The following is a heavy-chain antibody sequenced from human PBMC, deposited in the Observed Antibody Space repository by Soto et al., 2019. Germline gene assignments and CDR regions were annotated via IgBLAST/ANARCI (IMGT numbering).Heavy chain of an antibody. J-gene: IGHJ6*02. V-gene: IGHV1-46*03. CDR2: INPSGGST. Sequence: ASVKVSCKASGYTFTSYYMHWVRQAPGQGLEWMGIINPSGGSTSYAQKFQGRVTMTRDTSTSTVYMELSSLRSEDTAVYYCARSGGNPDGYYYYGMDVWGQGTTVTVSS. D-gene: IGHD2-15*01. CDR3: ARSGGNPDGYYYYGMDV. CDR1: GYTFTSYY.